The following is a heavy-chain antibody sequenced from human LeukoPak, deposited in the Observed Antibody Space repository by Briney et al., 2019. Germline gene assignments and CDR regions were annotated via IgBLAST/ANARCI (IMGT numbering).Heavy chain of an antibody. V-gene: IGHV4-4*07. CDR3: ASIVVVTAADPSDAFDI. D-gene: IGHD2-21*02. J-gene: IGHJ3*02. Sequence: SETLSLTCTVSGGSISSYYWRWLRQPAGKGLEWIGRIYTSGSTNYNPSLKSRVTMSVDTSKNQFSLKLSSVTASDTAVYYCASIVVVTAADPSDAFDIWGQGTMVTVSS. CDR2: IYTSGST. CDR1: GGSISSYY.